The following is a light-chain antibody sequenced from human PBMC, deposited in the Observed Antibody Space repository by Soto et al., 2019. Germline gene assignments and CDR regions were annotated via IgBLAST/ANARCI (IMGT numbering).Light chain of an antibody. CDR2: DVS. CDR1: SSDVGAYNY. Sequence: QSALTQPHSVSGSPGQSIAISCSGTSSDVGAYNYVSWFQQHPGKVPKLILFDVSERPSGVPDRFSGSKSGNTASLTISGLHAEDEADYYCCSYGGSFYVVGTGTKLTVL. J-gene: IGLJ1*01. V-gene: IGLV2-11*01. CDR3: CSYGGSFYV.